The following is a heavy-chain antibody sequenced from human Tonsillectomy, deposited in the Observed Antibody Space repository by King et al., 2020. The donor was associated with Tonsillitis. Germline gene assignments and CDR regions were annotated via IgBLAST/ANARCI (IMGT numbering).Heavy chain of an antibody. D-gene: IGHD2-2*01. CDR1: GYTFTGYY. J-gene: IGHJ6*03. V-gene: IGHV1-2*02. Sequence: VQLVESGAEVKKPGASVKVSCKASGYTFTGYYMHWVRQAPGQGLEWMGWINPNSGGTNYAQKFQGRVTMTRDTSISTAYMELRRLRFDDTAVYYCASLGYCSSTSCYLGYYMDVWGKGTTVTVSS. CDR3: ASLGYCSSTSCYLGYYMDV. CDR2: INPNSGGT.